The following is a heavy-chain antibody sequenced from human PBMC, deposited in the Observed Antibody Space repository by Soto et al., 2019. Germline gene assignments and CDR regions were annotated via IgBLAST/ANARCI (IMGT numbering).Heavy chain of an antibody. J-gene: IGHJ6*02. CDR3: GGVSGGSVGYSSGGGGPYVDV. D-gene: IGHD6-19*01. Sequence: QVQLVQSGAEVKKPGASVKVSCKASGYTFTGHYMQWVRQAPGQGLEWMGWINPNSGDTNYAQKFQGRGPEPRDRANRPVDGELRRGRSGERALYYWGGVSGGSVGYSSGGGGPYVDVWGQGTTVTVSS. CDR1: GYTFTGHY. CDR2: INPNSGDT. V-gene: IGHV1-2*02.